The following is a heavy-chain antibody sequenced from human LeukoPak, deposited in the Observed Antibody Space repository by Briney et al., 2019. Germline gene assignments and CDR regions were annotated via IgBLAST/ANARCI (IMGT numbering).Heavy chain of an antibody. CDR1: GFTFSSYG. CDR3: AREDPYIVALPADGRYFDC. CDR2: IRYDGSNK. D-gene: IGHD2-2*01. V-gene: IGHV3-30*02. Sequence: PGGSLRPSCAASGFTFSSYGMHWVRQAPGKGLEWVAFIRYDGSNKYYADSVKGRFTISRDNSKNTLYLQMNSLRAEDTAVYYCAREDPYIVALPADGRYFDCWGQGALVAVSS. J-gene: IGHJ4*02.